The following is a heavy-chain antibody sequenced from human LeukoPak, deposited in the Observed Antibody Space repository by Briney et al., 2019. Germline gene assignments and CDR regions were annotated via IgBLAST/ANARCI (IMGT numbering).Heavy chain of an antibody. D-gene: IGHD3-10*01. J-gene: IGHJ4*02. CDR2: FYYSGST. Sequence: SETLSLTCTVSGGSITSSSYYWGWIRQPPGKGLQWIGSFYYSGSTYYNPSLKSRVTIYVDTSKNQFSLKLSSVTAADTAVYYCARPRLFYYGSGSYFDYWGQGTLVTVSS. CDR3: ARPRLFYYGSGSYFDY. V-gene: IGHV4-39*01. CDR1: GGSITSSSYY.